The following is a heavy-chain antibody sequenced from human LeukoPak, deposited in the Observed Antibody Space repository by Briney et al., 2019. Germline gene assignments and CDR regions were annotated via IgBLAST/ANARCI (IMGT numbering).Heavy chain of an antibody. CDR1: GFTFDDYG. Sequence: GGSLRLSCAASGFTFDDYGMSWVRQAPGKGLEWVSGINWNGGSTGYADSVKGRFTTSRDNAKNSLYLQMNSLRAEDTALYYCARSRYGSGSYSYYYYMDVWGKGTTVTVSS. D-gene: IGHD3-10*01. CDR3: ARSRYGSGSYSYYYYMDV. V-gene: IGHV3-20*04. CDR2: INWNGGST. J-gene: IGHJ6*03.